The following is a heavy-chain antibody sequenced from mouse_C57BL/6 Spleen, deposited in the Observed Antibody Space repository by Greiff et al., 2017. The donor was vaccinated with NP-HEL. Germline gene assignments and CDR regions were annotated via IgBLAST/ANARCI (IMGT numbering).Heavy chain of an antibody. CDR2: IDPDTGGT. V-gene: IGHV1-15*01. D-gene: IGHD1-1*01. Sequence: QVQLQQSGAELVRPGASVTMSCKASGYTFTDYEMHWVKQTPVHGLEWIGAIDPDTGGTAYNQKFKGKAILTADKSSSTAYMELRSLTSEDSAVYYCTRPTVVSANYWGQRSTLTVSS. CDR1: GYTFTDYE. J-gene: IGHJ2*01. CDR3: TRPTVVSANY.